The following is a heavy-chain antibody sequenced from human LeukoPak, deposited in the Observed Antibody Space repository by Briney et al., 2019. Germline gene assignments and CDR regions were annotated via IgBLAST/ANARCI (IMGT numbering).Heavy chain of an antibody. CDR1: GFTFSSYA. CDR2: ISGSGGST. V-gene: IGHV3-23*01. J-gene: IGHJ4*02. Sequence: PGGSLRLSCAASGFTFSSYAMSWVRQAPGKGLEWASAISGSGGSTYYADSVKGRFTISRDNSKNTLYLQMNSLRAEDTAVYYCAKDLVWFGEFDVDYWGQGTLVTVSS. CDR3: AKDLVWFGEFDVDY. D-gene: IGHD3-10*01.